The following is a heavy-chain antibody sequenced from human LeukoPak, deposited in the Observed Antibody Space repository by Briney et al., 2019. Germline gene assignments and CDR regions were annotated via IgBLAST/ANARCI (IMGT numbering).Heavy chain of an antibody. CDR3: ARAPYYYDSSGYLFDY. J-gene: IGHJ4*02. CDR2: IYYSGST. V-gene: IGHV4-59*01. D-gene: IGHD3-22*01. Sequence: PSETLSLTCTVSGGSISSYYWSWIRQPPGKGLEWIGYIYYSGSTNNNPSLKSRVTISVDTSKNQFSLKLGSVTAADTAVYYCARAPYYYDSSGYLFDYWGQGTLVTVSS. CDR1: GGSISSYY.